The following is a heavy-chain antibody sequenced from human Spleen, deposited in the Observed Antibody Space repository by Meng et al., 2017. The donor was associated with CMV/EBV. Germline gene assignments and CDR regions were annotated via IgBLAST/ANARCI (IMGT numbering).Heavy chain of an antibody. CDR1: GYTFTR. CDR3: ARDRFPGHSGSYPLGY. J-gene: IGHJ4*02. Sequence: ASVKVSCKASGYTFTRWVRQAPGQGLEWMGWISAYNGNTNYAQKFQGRVTMTTDTSTTTVYMDLRSLRSDDTAVYYCARDRFPGHSGSYPLGYWGQGTLVTVSS. CDR2: ISAYNGNT. D-gene: IGHD1-26*01. V-gene: IGHV1-18*01.